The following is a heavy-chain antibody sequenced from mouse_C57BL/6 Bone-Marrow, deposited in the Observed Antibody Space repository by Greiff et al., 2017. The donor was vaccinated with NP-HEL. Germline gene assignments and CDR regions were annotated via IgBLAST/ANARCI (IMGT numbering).Heavy chain of an antibody. CDR3: AKNRKGLYYYGSSPYYAMDY. CDR2: IWRGGST. Sequence: VKLVESGPGLVQPSQSLSITCTVSGFSLTSYGVHWVRQSPGKGLEWLGVIWRGGSTDYNAAFMSRLSITKDNSKSQVFFKMNSLQADDTAIYYCAKNRKGLYYYGSSPYYAMDYWGQGTSVTVSS. CDR1: GFSLTSYG. J-gene: IGHJ4*01. D-gene: IGHD1-1*01. V-gene: IGHV2-5*01.